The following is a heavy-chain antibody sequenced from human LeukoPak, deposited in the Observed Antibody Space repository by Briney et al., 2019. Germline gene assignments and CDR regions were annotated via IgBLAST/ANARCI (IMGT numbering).Heavy chain of an antibody. CDR3: AELGITMIGGV. J-gene: IGHJ6*04. CDR1: GFTVSSNY. V-gene: IGHV3-53*01. Sequence: GGSLRLSCAASGFTVSSNYMNWVRQAPGKGLEWVSVIYSGGSAYYADSVKGRFTISRDNAKNSLYLQMNSLRAEDTAVYYCAELGITMIGGVWGKGTTVTISS. CDR2: IYSGGSA. D-gene: IGHD3-10*02.